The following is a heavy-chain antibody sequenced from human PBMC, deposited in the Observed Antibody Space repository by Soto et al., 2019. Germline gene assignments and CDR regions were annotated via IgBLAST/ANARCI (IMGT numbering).Heavy chain of an antibody. CDR3: ARGFSSYSEH. Sequence: ASVKVSCKASGYTFVDYDINWVRQAAGQGLEWMAWMNPNTGNTAYAQKFQGRVTLTRDTSISTVYMDLSSLTSADTAVYFCARGFSSYSEHRAQGTQVTVSS. J-gene: IGHJ1*01. D-gene: IGHD3-10*01. CDR2: MNPNTGNT. V-gene: IGHV1-8*01. CDR1: GYTFVDYD.